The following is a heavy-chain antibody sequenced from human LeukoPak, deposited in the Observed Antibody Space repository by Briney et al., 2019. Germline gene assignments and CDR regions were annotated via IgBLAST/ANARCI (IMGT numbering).Heavy chain of an antibody. D-gene: IGHD3-10*01. CDR1: GYTFTSYY. J-gene: IGHJ6*02. CDR2: INPSGGST. Sequence: ASVKVSCKASGYTFTSYYMHWVRQAPGQGLEWMGIINPSGGSTSYAQKFQGRVTMTRDTSTSTVYMELSSLRSEDTAVYYCARAPMVRGVIMDRGYYYYGMDVWGQGTTVTVSS. V-gene: IGHV1-46*01. CDR3: ARAPMVRGVIMDRGYYYYGMDV.